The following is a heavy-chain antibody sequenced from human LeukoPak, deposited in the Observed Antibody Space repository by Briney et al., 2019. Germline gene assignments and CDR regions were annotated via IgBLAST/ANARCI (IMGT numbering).Heavy chain of an antibody. J-gene: IGHJ6*04. V-gene: IGHV3-23*01. CDR3: AELGITMIGGV. CDR2: VSGSAGST. CDR1: GFTFSSYA. D-gene: IGHD3-10*02. Sequence: PGGSLRLSCAASGFTFSSYAMSWVRQAPGKGLEWVSGVSGSAGSTYYADSVKGRFTISRDNAKNSLYLQMNSLRAEDTAVYYCAELGITMIGGVWGKGTTVTISS.